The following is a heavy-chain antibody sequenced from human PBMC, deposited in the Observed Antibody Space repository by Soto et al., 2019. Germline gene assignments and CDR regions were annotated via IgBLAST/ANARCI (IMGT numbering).Heavy chain of an antibody. CDR2: IYYSGST. CDR3: ARERGKHFDY. D-gene: IGHD3-10*01. CDR1: GGSISSGDYY. J-gene: IGHJ4*02. Sequence: SETLSLTCTVSGGSISSGDYYWSWSRQPPGKGLEWIGYIYYSGSTYYNPSLKSRVTISVDTSKNQFSLKLSSVTAADTAVYYCARERGKHFDYWGQGTLVTVSS. V-gene: IGHV4-30-4*01.